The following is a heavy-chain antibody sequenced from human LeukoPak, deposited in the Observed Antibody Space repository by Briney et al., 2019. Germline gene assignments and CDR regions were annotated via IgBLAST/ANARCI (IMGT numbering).Heavy chain of an antibody. J-gene: IGHJ6*03. D-gene: IGHD3-16*01. CDR1: GGSISSYY. CDR3: ARDRLQGGSYYYYYMDV. CDR2: IYTSGST. V-gene: IGHV4-4*07. Sequence: SETLSLTCTVSGGSISSYYWSWIRQPAGKGLEWIGRIYTSGSTNYNPSLKSRVTMSVDTSKNQFSLKLSSVTAADTAVYYCARDRLQGGSYYYYYMDVWGKGTTVTVSS.